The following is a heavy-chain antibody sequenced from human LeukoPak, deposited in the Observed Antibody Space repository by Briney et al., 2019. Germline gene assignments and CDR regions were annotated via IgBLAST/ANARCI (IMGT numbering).Heavy chain of an antibody. CDR2: IWYDGSNK. J-gene: IGHJ2*01. CDR1: GFTFSSYG. CDR3: AKDHLYYDYVWGSYRPRWYFGL. D-gene: IGHD3-16*02. Sequence: GGSLRLSCAASGFTFSSYGMHWVRQAPGKGLEWVAVIWYDGSNKYYADSVKGRFTVSRDNSKNTLYLQMNSLRAEDTAVYYCAKDHLYYDYVWGSYRPRWYFGLWGRGTLVTVSS. V-gene: IGHV3-33*06.